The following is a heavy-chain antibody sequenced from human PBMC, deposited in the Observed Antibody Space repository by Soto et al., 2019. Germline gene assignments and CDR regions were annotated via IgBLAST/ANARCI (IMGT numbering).Heavy chain of an antibody. CDR1: GFVFGSAA. Sequence: EGQLVESGGGLVKPGGSLRLSCVGSGFVFGSAAMNWVRQAPGKGLEWVASISSSGTYIDYADSVKGRFTTSRDNANNLLSLQMTSLRGDDTAVYYCARAGGVAARPNFYAGLDVWGQGTTVSVSS. J-gene: IGHJ6*02. D-gene: IGHD6-6*01. CDR2: ISSSGTYI. V-gene: IGHV3-21*02. CDR3: ARAGGVAARPNFYAGLDV.